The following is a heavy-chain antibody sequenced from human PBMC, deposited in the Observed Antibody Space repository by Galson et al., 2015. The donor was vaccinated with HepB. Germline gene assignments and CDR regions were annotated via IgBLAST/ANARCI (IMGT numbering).Heavy chain of an antibody. CDR1: GYNFATHW. V-gene: IGHV5-51*01. J-gene: IGHJ4*02. Sequence: KVSCKGSGYNFATHWIGWVRQMPGKGLEWVGIIYPAYSDARYSPSFQGQVTISADKSISTAYLQWSSLKASDTAMYYCASLRGTDPLGFDYWGQGTLVTVSS. CDR3: ASLRGTDPLGFDY. D-gene: IGHD3-16*01. CDR2: IYPAYSDA.